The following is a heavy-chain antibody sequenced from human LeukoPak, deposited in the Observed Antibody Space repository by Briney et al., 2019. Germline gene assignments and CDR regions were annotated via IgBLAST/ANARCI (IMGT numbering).Heavy chain of an antibody. CDR1: GFTFSSYD. J-gene: IGHJ6*02. D-gene: IGHD3-22*01. CDR3: ARVPIRYYYDSSGYYRYYYYYGMDV. CDR2: IGTAGDT. Sequence: GGSLRLSCAASGFTFSSYDMHWVRQATGKGLEWVSAIGTAGDTYYPGSVKGRFTISRENAKNSLYLQMNSLRAGDTAVYYCARVPIRYYYDSSGYYRYYYYYGMDVWGQGTTVTVSS. V-gene: IGHV3-13*01.